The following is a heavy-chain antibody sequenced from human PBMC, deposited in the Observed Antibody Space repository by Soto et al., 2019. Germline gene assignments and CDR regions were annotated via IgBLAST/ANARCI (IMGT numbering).Heavy chain of an antibody. V-gene: IGHV1-8*01. CDR1: GYTFTSYD. J-gene: IGHJ6*02. Sequence: ASVKVSCKASGYTFTSYDINWARQATGQGLEWMGWMNPNSGNTGYAQKFQGRVTMTRNTSISTAYMELSSLRSEDTAVYYCAREYCXSTSCSDPYYYYYGMDVWGQGTTVTVSS. CDR2: MNPNSGNT. D-gene: IGHD2-2*01. CDR3: AREYCXSTSCSDPYYYYYGMDV.